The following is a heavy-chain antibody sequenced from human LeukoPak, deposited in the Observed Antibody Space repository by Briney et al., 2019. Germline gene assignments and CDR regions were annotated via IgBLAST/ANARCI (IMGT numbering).Heavy chain of an antibody. CDR2: IYSGGST. J-gene: IGHJ5*02. CDR3: ARVELLFGELDRLDP. D-gene: IGHD3-10*02. Sequence: GGSLRLSCAASGFTVSSNYMSWVRQAPGKGLEGGSVIYSGGSTYYADSVKGRFTISRDNSENTLYLQMNSLRAEDTAVYYCARVELLFGELDRLDPWGQGTLVTVSS. CDR1: GFTVSSNY. V-gene: IGHV3-66*01.